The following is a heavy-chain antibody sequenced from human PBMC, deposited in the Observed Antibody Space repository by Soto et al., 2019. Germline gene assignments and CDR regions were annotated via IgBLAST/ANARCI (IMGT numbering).Heavy chain of an antibody. CDR2: IIPIFGTA. D-gene: IGHD3-9*01. Sequence: SVEVSCKASGGPFSSYAISWVRQAPGQGLEWMGGIIPIFGTANYAQKFQGRVTITADESTSTAYMELSSLRSEDTAVYYCARATNFDCLTQFDYWGQGTLVTVSS. CDR1: GGPFSSYA. CDR3: ARATNFDCLTQFDY. J-gene: IGHJ4*02. V-gene: IGHV1-69*01.